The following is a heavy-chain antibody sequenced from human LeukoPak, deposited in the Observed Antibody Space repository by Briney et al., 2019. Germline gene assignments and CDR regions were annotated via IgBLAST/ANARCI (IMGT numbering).Heavy chain of an antibody. CDR1: GYTFTSYY. V-gene: IGHV1-46*01. D-gene: IGHD3-22*01. J-gene: IGHJ4*02. CDR3: ARDYDSSGYYLKEHTFDY. CDR2: INPSGGST. Sequence: GASVKVSCKASGYTFTSYYMHWVRQAPGQGLEWMGIINPSGGSTSYAQKLQGRVTMTTDTSTSTAYMELRSLRSDDTAVYYCARDYDSSGYYLKEHTFDYWGQGTLVTVSS.